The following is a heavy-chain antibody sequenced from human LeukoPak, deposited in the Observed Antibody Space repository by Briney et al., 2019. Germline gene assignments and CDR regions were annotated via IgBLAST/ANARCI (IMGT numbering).Heavy chain of an antibody. Sequence: GASVKVSCKASGYTFTSYGISWVRQAPGQGLEWMGGIIPIFGTANYAQKFQGRVTITTDESTSTAYMELSSLRSEDTAVYYCARVGAYYYGSGSYSPHDAFDIWGQGTMVTVSS. D-gene: IGHD3-10*01. V-gene: IGHV1-69*05. J-gene: IGHJ3*02. CDR3: ARVGAYYYGSGSYSPHDAFDI. CDR2: IIPIFGTA. CDR1: GYTFTSYG.